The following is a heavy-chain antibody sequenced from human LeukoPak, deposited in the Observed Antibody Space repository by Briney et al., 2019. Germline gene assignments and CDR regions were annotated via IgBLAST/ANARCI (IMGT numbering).Heavy chain of an antibody. V-gene: IGHV1-69*04. J-gene: IGHJ4*02. CDR3: AREGSPFDY. CDR2: IIPLLGIA. CDR1: GGAFSSYA. Sequence: GASVKVSCTASGGAFSSYAISWVRPAPGQGLEWMGRIIPLLGIANYAQKFQGRVTITADKSTSTAYMELSSLRSEDTAVYYCAREGSPFDYWGQGTLVTVSS.